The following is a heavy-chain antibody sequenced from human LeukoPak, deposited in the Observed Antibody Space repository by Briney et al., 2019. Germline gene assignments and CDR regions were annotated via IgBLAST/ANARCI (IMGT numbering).Heavy chain of an antibody. CDR1: GFTFSGSA. J-gene: IGHJ4*02. CDR3: TRLYGDFDY. CDR2: IRSKANSYAT. D-gene: IGHD4-17*01. V-gene: IGHV3-73*01. Sequence: GGSLRLSCAAPGFTFSGSAMHWVRQASGKGLEWVGRIRSKANSYATAYAASVKGRFTISRDDSKNTAYLQMNSLKTEDTAVYYCTRLYGDFDYWGQGTLVTVSS.